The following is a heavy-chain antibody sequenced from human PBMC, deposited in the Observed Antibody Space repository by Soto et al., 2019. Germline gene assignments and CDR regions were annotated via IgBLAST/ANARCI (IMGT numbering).Heavy chain of an antibody. D-gene: IGHD1-26*01. J-gene: IGHJ4*02. CDR2: IYHSGST. CDR1: GYSISSGYY. V-gene: IGHV4-38-2*01. CDR3: ATSFSGSYLN. Sequence: SETLSLTCAVSGYSISSGYYWGWIRQPPGKGLEWIGSIYHSGSTYYNPSLKSRVTISVDTSKNQFSLKLSSVTAADTAVYYCATSFSGSYLNWGQGTLVTVSS.